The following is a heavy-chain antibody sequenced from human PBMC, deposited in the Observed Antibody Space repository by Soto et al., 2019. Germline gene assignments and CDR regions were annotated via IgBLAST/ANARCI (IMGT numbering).Heavy chain of an antibody. CDR1: GGSINNYY. CDR3: ARHDVMVRGAPLGP. D-gene: IGHD3-10*01. Sequence: SETLSLTCTVSGGSINNYYWSWIRQPPGKGLEWIGYIYYSGGTNYNPSLKSRVTISVDTSKNQFSLKLSSVTAADTAVYYCARHDVMVRGAPLGPWGQGTQVTVSS. V-gene: IGHV4-59*08. J-gene: IGHJ5*02. CDR2: IYYSGGT.